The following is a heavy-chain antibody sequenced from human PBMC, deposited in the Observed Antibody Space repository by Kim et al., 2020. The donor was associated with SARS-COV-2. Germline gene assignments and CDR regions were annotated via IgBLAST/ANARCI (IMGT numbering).Heavy chain of an antibody. CDR2: ISSSSSTI. CDR1: GFTFSSYS. J-gene: IGHJ6*02. D-gene: IGHD3-22*01. CDR3: ARDFYDSSGPPPITIFYYYYYGIDV. Sequence: GGSLRLSCAASGFTFSSYSMNWVRQAPGKGLEWVSYISSSSSTIYYADSVKGRFTISRDNAKNSLYLQMNSLRDEDTAVYYCARDFYDSSGPPPITIFYYYYYGIDVWGQGATVAVSS. V-gene: IGHV3-48*02.